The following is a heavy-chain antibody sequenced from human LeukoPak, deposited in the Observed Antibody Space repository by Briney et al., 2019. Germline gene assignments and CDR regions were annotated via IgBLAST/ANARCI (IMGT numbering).Heavy chain of an antibody. V-gene: IGHV4-59*01. CDR3: ARITYCGGDCYCFDY. CDR2: IYYSGST. J-gene: IGHJ4*02. CDR1: GGSISSYY. D-gene: IGHD2-21*02. Sequence: PSETLSLTCTVSGGSISSYYWSWIRQPPGKGLEWIGYIYYSGSTNYNPSLKSRVTISVDTSKNQFSLKLSSVTAADTAVYYCARITYCGGDCYCFDYWGQGTLVTVSS.